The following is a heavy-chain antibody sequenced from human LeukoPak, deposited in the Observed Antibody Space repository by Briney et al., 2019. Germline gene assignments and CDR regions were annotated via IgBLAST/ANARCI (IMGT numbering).Heavy chain of an antibody. Sequence: PSETLSLTCTVSGGSISSYYWSWIRQPPGKGLEWIGYIYYSGSTNYNPSLKSRVTISVDTSKNQFSLKLSSVTAADTAVYYCARGLTYYYDSSGYRGFRYYYYMDVWGKGTTVTISS. J-gene: IGHJ6*03. V-gene: IGHV4-59*01. CDR2: IYYSGST. D-gene: IGHD3-22*01. CDR3: ARGLTYYYDSSGYRGFRYYYYMDV. CDR1: GGSISSYY.